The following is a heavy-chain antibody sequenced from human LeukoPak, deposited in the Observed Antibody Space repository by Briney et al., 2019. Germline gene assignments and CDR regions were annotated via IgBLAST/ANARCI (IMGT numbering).Heavy chain of an antibody. CDR2: XXGXGGXX. CDR1: GXXXXXXA. CDR3: AKETVVVVAATPDAFDI. V-gene: IGHV3-23*01. Sequence: GGSLRLSCAAXGXXXXXXAXXXXXXAXXXXLXXVXXXXGXGGXXQYADSVKDRFTISRDNSKNTLYLQMNSLRAEDTVVYYCAKETVVVVAATPDAFDIWGQGTMVTVSS. D-gene: IGHD2-15*01. J-gene: IGHJ3*02.